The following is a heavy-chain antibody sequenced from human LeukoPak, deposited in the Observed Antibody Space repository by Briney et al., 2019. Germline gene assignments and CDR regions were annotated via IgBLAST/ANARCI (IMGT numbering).Heavy chain of an antibody. V-gene: IGHV4-39*01. D-gene: IGHD6-19*01. CDR2: IYYSGST. Sequence: SETLSLTCTVSGGSISSSSYYWGWIRQPPGNGLEWIGSIYYSGSTYYNPSLKSRVTISVDTSKNQFSLKLSSVTAADTAVYYCARHLGYSSGWDFDYWGQGTLVTVSS. J-gene: IGHJ4*02. CDR1: GGSISSSSYY. CDR3: ARHLGYSSGWDFDY.